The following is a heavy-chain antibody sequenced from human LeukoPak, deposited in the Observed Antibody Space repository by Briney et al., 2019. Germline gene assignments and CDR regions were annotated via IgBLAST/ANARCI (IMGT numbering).Heavy chain of an antibody. CDR2: IYRSGST. CDR3: ARVRDDHYYDILTGSVGSFDY. CDR1: GYSISSGYY. D-gene: IGHD3-9*01. J-gene: IGHJ4*02. Sequence: NTSETLSLTCTVSGYSISSGYYWGWIRQPPGKGLEWIGSIYRSGSTYYNPSLKSRVTISVDTSKNQFSLKLSSVTAADTAVYYCARVRDDHYYDILTGSVGSFDYWGQGTLVTVSS. V-gene: IGHV4-38-2*02.